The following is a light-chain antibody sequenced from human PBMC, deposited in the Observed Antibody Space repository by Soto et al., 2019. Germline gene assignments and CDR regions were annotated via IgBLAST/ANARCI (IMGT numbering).Light chain of an antibody. CDR1: QNILRT. V-gene: IGKV3D-15*01. CDR2: GAS. Sequence: VMTQSPVTLSVSPGETATLSCKASQNILRTLAWYQQKPGQPPRLLIYGASTRVTGIPARFNGNGSGTEFTLTISSLQSEDFAVYYCHQYNNGPPWTFGQGTKVEV. J-gene: IGKJ1*01. CDR3: HQYNNGPPWT.